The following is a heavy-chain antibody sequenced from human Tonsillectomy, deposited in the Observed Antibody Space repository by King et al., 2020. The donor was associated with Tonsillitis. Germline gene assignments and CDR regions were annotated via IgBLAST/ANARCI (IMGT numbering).Heavy chain of an antibody. CDR3: ARQGQRRIEDGHKKPGYFKY. CDR1: GDSITSSNYY. V-gene: IGHV4-39*01. CDR2: IFYSGTA. Sequence: LQLQESGPGLVKPSETLSLTCTVSGDSITSSNYYWGWIRQPPGKGLEWIGSIFYSGTAYYNPSLKSRVTISLDTSKNHFSLRLTSVTAADTAVYYCARQGQRRIEDGHKKPGYFKYWGQGILVTVSS. J-gene: IGHJ4*02. D-gene: IGHD5-24*01.